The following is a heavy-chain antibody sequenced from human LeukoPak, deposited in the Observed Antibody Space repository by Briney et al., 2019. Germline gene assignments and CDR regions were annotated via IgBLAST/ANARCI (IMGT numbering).Heavy chain of an antibody. V-gene: IGHV3-23*01. CDR2: ISGSGDST. D-gene: IGHD5-24*01. J-gene: IGHJ4*02. CDR1: GFTFSSYA. CDR3: AKVGWQPPDY. Sequence: PGGSLRLSCAASGFTFSSYAMSWVRQAPGKGLEWVSAISGSGDSTYYADSVKGRFTLSRDNSRNTLYLQMNSLRAEDTAVYYCAKVGWQPPDYWGQGTPVTVSS.